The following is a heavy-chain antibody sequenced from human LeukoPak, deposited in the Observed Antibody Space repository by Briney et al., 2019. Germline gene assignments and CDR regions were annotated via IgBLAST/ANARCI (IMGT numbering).Heavy chain of an antibody. J-gene: IGHJ4*02. CDR2: NYYSGIT. CDR1: GTSINSYY. V-gene: IGHV4-59*01. D-gene: IGHD5-18*01. Sequence: SETLSLTCSFSGTSINSYYWSWIRQPPGKGLEWIGYNYYSGITNYNPSLKSRVTISVDTSKNQFSLKLNSVTAADTAVYYCARLEDTAMVFDYWGQGTLVTVSS. CDR3: ARLEDTAMVFDY.